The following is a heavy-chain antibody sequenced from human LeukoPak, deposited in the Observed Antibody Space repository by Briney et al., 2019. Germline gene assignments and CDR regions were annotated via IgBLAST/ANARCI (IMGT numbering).Heavy chain of an antibody. CDR1: GYTFTSYG. J-gene: IGHJ6*02. CDR2: ISAYNGNT. V-gene: IGHV1-18*01. Sequence: ASVKVSCKASGYTFTSYGISWVRQAPGQGLEWMGWISAYNGNTNYAQKLQGRVTMTTDTSTSTAYMELRSLRSDDTAVYYCARYDSSGSPYYYYGTDVWGQGTTVTVSS. D-gene: IGHD3-22*01. CDR3: ARYDSSGSPYYYYGTDV.